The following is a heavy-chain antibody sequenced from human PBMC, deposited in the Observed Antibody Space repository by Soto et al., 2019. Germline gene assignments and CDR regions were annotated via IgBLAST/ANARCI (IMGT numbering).Heavy chain of an antibody. CDR3: ARTCRTGGSCYLEY. V-gene: IGHV1-18*01. CDR1: GYSFSSFG. D-gene: IGHD2-15*01. J-gene: IGHJ4*02. Sequence: ASVKVSCKASGYSFSSFGISWVRQAPGQGLEWVGWVSVPSGDTSSAQNFQGRVTVTTDTSTTTAYLEVGSLRSDDTAVYYCARTCRTGGSCYLEYWGEGTLVTVSS. CDR2: VSVPSGDT.